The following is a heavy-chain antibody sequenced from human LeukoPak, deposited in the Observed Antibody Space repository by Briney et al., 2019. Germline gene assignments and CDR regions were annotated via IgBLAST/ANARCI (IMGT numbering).Heavy chain of an antibody. D-gene: IGHD3-22*01. V-gene: IGHV3-30*18. J-gene: IGHJ4*02. CDR1: GFKFSNYA. CDR2: ISYDGNLK. CDR3: AKEKKYYYDSSGYYRYFDY. Sequence: PGGSLRLSCAASGFKFSNYAMHWVRQAPGKGLEWVAVISYDGNLKHYGDSVQGRFTISRDNPKNTLYLEMNSLRAEDAAVYYCAKEKKYYYDSSGYYRYFDYWGQGTLVTVSS.